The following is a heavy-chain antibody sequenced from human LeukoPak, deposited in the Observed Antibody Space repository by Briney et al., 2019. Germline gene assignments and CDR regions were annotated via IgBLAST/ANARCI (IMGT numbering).Heavy chain of an antibody. D-gene: IGHD6-13*01. CDR1: GFTFSSYA. J-gene: IGHJ4*02. V-gene: IGHV3-23*01. CDR3: AKELRGGSIWRYYFDY. Sequence: TGGSLRLSCAASGFTFSSYAMSWVRQAPGKGLEWVSAISGSGGSTYYADSVKGRFTISRDNSKNTLYLQMNSLRAEDTAVYYCAKELRGGSIWRYYFDYWGQGTLVTVSS. CDR2: ISGSGGST.